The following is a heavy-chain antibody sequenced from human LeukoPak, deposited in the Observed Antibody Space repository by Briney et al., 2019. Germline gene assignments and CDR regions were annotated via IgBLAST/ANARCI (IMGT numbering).Heavy chain of an antibody. D-gene: IGHD3-10*01. V-gene: IGHV1-8*02. Sequence: ASVKVSCKASGYTFTSYGISWVRQATGQGLEWMGWMNPNSGNTGYAQKFQGRVTMTRNTSISTAYMELSSLRSEDTAVYYCARRGPGSTAWYFDLWGRGTLVTVSS. J-gene: IGHJ2*01. CDR2: MNPNSGNT. CDR3: ARRGPGSTAWYFDL. CDR1: GYTFTSYG.